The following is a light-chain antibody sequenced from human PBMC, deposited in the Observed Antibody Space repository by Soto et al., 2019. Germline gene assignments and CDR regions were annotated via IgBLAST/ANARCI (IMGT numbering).Light chain of an antibody. V-gene: IGKV3-20*01. CDR1: QSVSSNN. J-gene: IGKJ2*01. Sequence: EIVLTQSPGTLSLSPGERATLSCRASQSVSSNNLAWYQQKPGQAPRLLIYGASSRATGIPDRFSGSGSGTDFTLTISRLEPEDFAVYYCHQYGSAPRTFGQGTKLEIK. CDR3: HQYGSAPRT. CDR2: GAS.